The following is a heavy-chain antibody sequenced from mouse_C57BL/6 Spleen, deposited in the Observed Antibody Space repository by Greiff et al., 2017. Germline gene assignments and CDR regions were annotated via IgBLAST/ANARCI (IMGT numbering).Heavy chain of an antibody. Sequence: QVQLQQPGAELVKPGASVKLSCKASGYTFTSSWMHWVKQRPGQGLEWIGMIHPNSGSTNYNEKFKSKATLTVDKSSSTAYMQLSSLTSEDSAVYYCARSGTTVLDYWGQGTTLTVST. V-gene: IGHV1-64*01. J-gene: IGHJ2*01. CDR2: IHPNSGST. CDR1: GYTFTSSW. CDR3: ARSGTTVLDY. D-gene: IGHD1-1*01.